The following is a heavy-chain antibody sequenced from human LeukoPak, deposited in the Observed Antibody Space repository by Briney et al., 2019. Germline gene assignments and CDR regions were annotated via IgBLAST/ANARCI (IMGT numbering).Heavy chain of an antibody. Sequence: PSETLSLTCTVSGDSISSGGNYWSWLRQHPGKGLEWIGYIYYSGSTYYNPSLKSRLTISVDTSKNHFSLKLSSVTAADTAMYYCARWGNSGYASGYFDYWDQGTLVTVSS. CDR3: ARWGNSGYASGYFDY. J-gene: IGHJ4*02. V-gene: IGHV4-31*03. CDR1: GDSISSGGNY. D-gene: IGHD5-12*01. CDR2: IYYSGST.